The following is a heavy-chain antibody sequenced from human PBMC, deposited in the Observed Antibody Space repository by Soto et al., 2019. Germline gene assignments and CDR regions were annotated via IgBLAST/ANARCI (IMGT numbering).Heavy chain of an antibody. Sequence: SESLSLTCAVSGYSISSGYYWGWIRQPPGKGLEWIGSIYHSGSTYYNPSLKSRVTISVDTSKNQFSLKLSSVTAADTAVYYCARDPTNQLSAFDIWGQGTMVTVSS. D-gene: IGHD2-2*01. CDR2: IYHSGST. V-gene: IGHV4-38-2*02. CDR3: ARDPTNQLSAFDI. CDR1: GYSISSGYY. J-gene: IGHJ3*02.